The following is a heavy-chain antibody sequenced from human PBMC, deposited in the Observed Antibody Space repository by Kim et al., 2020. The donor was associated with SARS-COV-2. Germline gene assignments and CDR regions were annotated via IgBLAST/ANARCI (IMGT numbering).Heavy chain of an antibody. CDR2: ISYDGSNK. CDR3: AKGRRYFVHY. V-gene: IGHV3-30*18. CDR1: GFTFSSYG. D-gene: IGHD3-9*01. J-gene: IGHJ4*02. Sequence: GGSLRLSCAASGFTFSSYGMHWVRQAPGKGLEWVAVISYDGSNKYYADSVKGRFTISRDNSKNTLYLQMNSLRAEDTAVYYCAKGRRYFVHYWGQGTLVTVSS.